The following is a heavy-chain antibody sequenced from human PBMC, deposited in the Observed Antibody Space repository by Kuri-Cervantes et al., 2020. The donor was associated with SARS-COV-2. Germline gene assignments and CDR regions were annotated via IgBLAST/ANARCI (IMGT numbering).Heavy chain of an antibody. J-gene: IGHJ6*04. V-gene: IGHV3-21*01. D-gene: IGHD6-13*01. CDR1: GFTFSSYW. Sequence: GGSLRLSCAASGFTFSSYWMSWDRQAPGKGLEWVSSISSSSSYIYYADSVKGRFTISRDNAKNSLYLQMNSLRAEDTAVYYCAREGEQQLAEKVPRLDVWGKGTTVTVSS. CDR3: AREGEQQLAEKVPRLDV. CDR2: ISSSSSYI.